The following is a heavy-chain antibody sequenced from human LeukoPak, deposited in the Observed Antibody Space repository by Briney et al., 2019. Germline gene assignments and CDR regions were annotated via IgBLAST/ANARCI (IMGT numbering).Heavy chain of an antibody. Sequence: GGSLRLSCVASEFTFSNYVMSWVRQAPGKGLEWVSAITARGDGTNYADSVRGRFTISRDNSKNTLYLQLSSLRVEDTAVYYCAKEGTVTNFVWVDDWGQGTTVTVSS. D-gene: IGHD4-17*01. CDR3: AKEGTVTNFVWVDD. J-gene: IGHJ6*02. V-gene: IGHV3-23*01. CDR1: EFTFSNYV. CDR2: ITARGDGT.